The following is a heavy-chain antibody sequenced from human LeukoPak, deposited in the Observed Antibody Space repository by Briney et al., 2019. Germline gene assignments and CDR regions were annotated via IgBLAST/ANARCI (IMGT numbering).Heavy chain of an antibody. CDR1: GGSISNRNYY. J-gene: IGHJ4*02. V-gene: IGHV4-39*02. CDR2: IHNSGSN. D-gene: IGHD3-16*01. Sequence: SETLSLTCTVSGGSISNRNYYWAWIRQPPGKGLEWIGSIHNSGSNYYNPSLKSRVIKSVDASKNQFSLKVTSVTAADTAVYYCARASTEGDVDYWGQGTLVTVSS. CDR3: ARASTEGDVDY.